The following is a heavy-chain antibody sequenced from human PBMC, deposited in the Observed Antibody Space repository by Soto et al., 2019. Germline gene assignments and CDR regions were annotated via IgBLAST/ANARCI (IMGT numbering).Heavy chain of an antibody. V-gene: IGHV4-59*01. D-gene: IGHD5-12*01. CDR1: GGSISRYY. J-gene: IGHJ4*02. Sequence: PSETLSLTCTVSGGSISRYYWSWIRQPPGKGLEWIGYIYYSGSTNYNPSLKSRVTISVDTSKNQFSLKLSSVTAADTAVYYCAREARREWVATTLGYFDYWGQGTLVTVSS. CDR3: AREARREWVATTLGYFDY. CDR2: IYYSGST.